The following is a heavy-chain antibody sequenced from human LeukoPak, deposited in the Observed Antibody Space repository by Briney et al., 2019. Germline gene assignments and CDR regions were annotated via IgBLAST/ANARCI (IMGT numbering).Heavy chain of an antibody. D-gene: IGHD2-2*02. CDR3: ATDLDCSSTSCYTGRLDV. J-gene: IGHJ6*04. CDR2: FDPEDGET. Sequence: ASVKVSCKVSGYTLTELSMHWVRQAPGKGLEWMGGFDPEDGETIYAQKFQGRVTMTEDTSTDTAYMELSSLKSEDTAVYYCATDLDCSSTSCYTGRLDVWGKGITVTVSS. V-gene: IGHV1-24*01. CDR1: GYTLTELS.